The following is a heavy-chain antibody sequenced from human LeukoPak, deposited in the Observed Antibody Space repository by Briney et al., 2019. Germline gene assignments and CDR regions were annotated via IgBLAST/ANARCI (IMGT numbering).Heavy chain of an antibody. CDR1: GFTFSSYA. D-gene: IGHD4-17*01. Sequence: GGSLRLSCAASGFTFSSYAMTGVRQAPGKGLDWVSSIIVISGSTVFADSVKGRFTIPRDNPKNLLNLQINSLRAEDTPVYYFAKDPRLARPGNPYGDYWGQGTLVTVSS. CDR2: IIVISGST. V-gene: IGHV3-23*01. CDR3: AKDPRLARPGNPYGDY. J-gene: IGHJ4*02.